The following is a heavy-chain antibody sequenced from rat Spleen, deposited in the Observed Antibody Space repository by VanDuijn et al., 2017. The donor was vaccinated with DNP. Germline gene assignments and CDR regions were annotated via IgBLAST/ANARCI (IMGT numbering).Heavy chain of an antibody. J-gene: IGHJ3*01. CDR2: INYDGGST. CDR1: GFTFSDYY. CDR3: TIYYNTGDNWFAY. D-gene: IGHD1-1*01. V-gene: IGHV5-20*01. Sequence: EVQLVESGGGLVQPGRSLKLSCAASGFTFSDYYMAWVRQAPTKGLDLVTYINYDGGSTYYGDSVKGRFTISRDNAKSTLYLQMNSLRSEDMATYYCTIYYNTGDNWFAYWGQGTLVTVSS.